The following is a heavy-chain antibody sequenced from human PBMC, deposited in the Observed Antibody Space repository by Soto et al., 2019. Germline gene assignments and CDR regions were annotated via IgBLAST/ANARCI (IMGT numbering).Heavy chain of an antibody. D-gene: IGHD3-10*01. Sequence: ASVKVSCKASGYSFTSYAMHWVRQAPGQRLEWMGWINAGNGNTKYSQKFQGRVTITRDTSASTAYMELSSLRSEDTAVYYCARDGSSTMVRGVISSYYYGMDVWGQGTTVTVSS. J-gene: IGHJ6*02. CDR3: ARDGSSTMVRGVISSYYYGMDV. CDR2: INAGNGNT. V-gene: IGHV1-3*01. CDR1: GYSFTSYA.